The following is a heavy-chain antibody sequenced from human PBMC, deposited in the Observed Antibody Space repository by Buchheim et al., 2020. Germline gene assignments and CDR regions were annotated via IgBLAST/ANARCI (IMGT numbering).Heavy chain of an antibody. D-gene: IGHD3-22*01. V-gene: IGHV3-15*01. Sequence: EVQLLESGGGLERPGGSLRLSCAASGFTFSNYAMNWDRQAPGKGLEWVGRIKSKTDGGTTDYAAPVKGRFTISRDDSKHTLYLQMNSLKTEDTAVYYCGYDSSGYDYYYYGMDVWGQGTT. J-gene: IGHJ6*02. CDR1: GFTFSNYA. CDR2: IKSKTDGGTT. CDR3: GYDSSGYDYYYYGMDV.